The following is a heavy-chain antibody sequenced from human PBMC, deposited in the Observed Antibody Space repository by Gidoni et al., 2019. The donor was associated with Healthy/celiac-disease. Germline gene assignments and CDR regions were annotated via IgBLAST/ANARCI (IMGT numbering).Heavy chain of an antibody. Sequence: QLQLQESGPGLVKPSETLSLTCTVSGGSISSSSYYWGWIRQPPGKGLEWIGSIYYSGSTYYNPSLKSRVTISVDTSKNQFSLKLSSVTAADTAVYYCARDHGGSWYTNFDYWGQGTLVTVSS. D-gene: IGHD6-13*01. CDR2: IYYSGST. J-gene: IGHJ4*02. V-gene: IGHV4-39*07. CDR1: GGSISSSSYY. CDR3: ARDHGGSWYTNFDY.